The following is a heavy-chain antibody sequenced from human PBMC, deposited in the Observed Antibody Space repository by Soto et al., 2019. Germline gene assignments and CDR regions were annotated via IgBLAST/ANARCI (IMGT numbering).Heavy chain of an antibody. D-gene: IGHD4-17*01. CDR2: IYYSGST. Sequence: PSETLSLTCTVSGGSISSYYWRWLRQPPGKGLEWIGYIYYSGSTNYNPSLKSRVTISVDTSKNQFSLKLSSVTAADTAVYYCARESDYGDNWFDPWGQGTLVTGSA. CDR3: ARESDYGDNWFDP. J-gene: IGHJ5*02. CDR1: GGSISSYY. V-gene: IGHV4-59*01.